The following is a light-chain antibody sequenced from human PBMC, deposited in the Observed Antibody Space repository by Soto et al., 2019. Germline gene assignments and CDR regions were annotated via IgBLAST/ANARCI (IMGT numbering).Light chain of an antibody. CDR2: DVT. CDR1: SNDVGGYNY. Sequence: QSVLTQPRSVSGSPGQSVTISCTGTSNDVGGYNYVSWYQQHPGKAPKLIIYDVTKRPSGVPDRFSGSKSGNTASLTISGLQGDDEADYYCCSYAGTYTRVFGGGTKVTVL. CDR3: CSYAGTYTRV. V-gene: IGLV2-11*01. J-gene: IGLJ3*02.